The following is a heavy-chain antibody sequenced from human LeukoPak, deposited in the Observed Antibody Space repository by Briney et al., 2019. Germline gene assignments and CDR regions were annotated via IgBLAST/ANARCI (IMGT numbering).Heavy chain of an antibody. CDR3: AADLVRFLEWSYRPDAFDI. D-gene: IGHD3-3*01. CDR2: IVVGSGNT. J-gene: IGHJ3*02. V-gene: IGHV1-58*01. Sequence: SVKVSCKASGFTFTSSAVQWVRQARGQRLEWIGWIVVGSGNTNYAQKFQERVTITRDMSTSTAYMELSSLRSEDTAVYYCAADLVRFLEWSYRPDAFDIWGQGTMVTVSS. CDR1: GFTFTSSA.